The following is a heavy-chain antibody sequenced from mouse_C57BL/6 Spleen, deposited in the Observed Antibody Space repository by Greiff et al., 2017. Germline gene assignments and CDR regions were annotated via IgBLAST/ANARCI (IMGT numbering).Heavy chain of an antibody. CDR2: IWTGGGT. CDR1: GFSLTSYA. CDR3: ARSFYYYGSSSHYYAMDY. V-gene: IGHV2-9-1*01. D-gene: IGHD1-1*01. Sequence: VKLVESGPGLVAPSQSLSITCTVSGFSLTSYAISWVRQPPGKGLEWLGVIWTGGGTNYNSALKSRLSISKDNSKSQVFLKMNSLQTDDTARYYCARSFYYYGSSSHYYAMDYWGQGTSVTVSS. J-gene: IGHJ4*01.